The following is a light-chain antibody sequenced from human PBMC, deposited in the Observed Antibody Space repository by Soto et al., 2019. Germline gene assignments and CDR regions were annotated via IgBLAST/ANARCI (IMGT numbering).Light chain of an antibody. V-gene: IGLV2-18*02. CDR1: SSDVGYYNR. CDR3: SSYTTSSTLV. CDR2: EVS. J-gene: IGLJ2*01. Sequence: QSALTQPPSVSGSPGQSVTISCTGTSSDVGYYNRVSWYQQPPGTAPKLMVFEVSNRPSGVPDRFPGSKSGNTASLTISGLQAEDEADYYCSSYTTSSTLVFGGGTKLTVL.